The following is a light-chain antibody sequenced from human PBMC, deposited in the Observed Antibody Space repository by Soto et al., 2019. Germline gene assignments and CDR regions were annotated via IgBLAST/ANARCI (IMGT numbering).Light chain of an antibody. CDR2: ENN. J-gene: IGLJ1*01. Sequence: QSVLTQPPSVSEAPGQRVTISCTGSSSNIGAGYEAHWYQQVPGTAPKLLIYENNNRPSGVPDRFSGSKSGTSASLAITGLQAEDEAEYYCQSYDSRLSGYVFGTGTKVPVL. CDR1: SSNIGAGYE. CDR3: QSYDSRLSGYV. V-gene: IGLV1-40*01.